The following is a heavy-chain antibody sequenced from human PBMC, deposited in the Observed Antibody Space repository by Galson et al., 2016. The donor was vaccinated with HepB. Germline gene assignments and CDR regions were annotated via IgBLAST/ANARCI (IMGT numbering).Heavy chain of an antibody. V-gene: IGHV3-74*01. Sequence: SLRLSCAASGFTFSSYWMHWVRQAPGKGLVWVSRINSDGSSTSYAASVTGRFTISRDNAKNTLYLQMNSLRAEDTAVYYCARDSDSDYYGSGSTPIDYWGQGTLVTVSS. CDR1: GFTFSSYW. D-gene: IGHD3-10*01. CDR2: INSDGSST. CDR3: ARDSDSDYYGSGSTPIDY. J-gene: IGHJ4*02.